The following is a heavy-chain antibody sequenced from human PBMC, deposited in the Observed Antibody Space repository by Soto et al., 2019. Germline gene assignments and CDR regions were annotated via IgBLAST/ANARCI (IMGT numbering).Heavy chain of an antibody. J-gene: IGHJ4*02. V-gene: IGHV4-4*02. CDR2: IYHSGST. Sequence: QVQLQESGPGLVKPSGTLSLTCAVSGGSISSSNWWSWVRQPPGKGLEWIGEIYHSGSTNYNPSLKSRVTISVDKAKNQFSLKLSSGTAADTAVYYCASISYYYDSSGYSSRPFDYWGQGTLVTVSS. CDR1: GGSISSSNW. D-gene: IGHD3-22*01. CDR3: ASISYYYDSSGYSSRPFDY.